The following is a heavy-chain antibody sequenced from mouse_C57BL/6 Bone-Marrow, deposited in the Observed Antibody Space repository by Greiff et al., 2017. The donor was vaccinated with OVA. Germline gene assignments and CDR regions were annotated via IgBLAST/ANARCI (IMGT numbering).Heavy chain of an antibody. Sequence: QVQLKQPGAELVKPGASVKLSCKASGYTFTSYWMQWVKQRPGQGLEWIGEIDPSDSYTNYNQKFKGKATLTVETSSSTAYMQLSSLTSEDSAVYYCARESFYAMDYWGQGTSVTVSS. CDR2: IDPSDSYT. CDR1: GYTFTSYW. CDR3: ARESFYAMDY. J-gene: IGHJ4*01. V-gene: IGHV1-50*01.